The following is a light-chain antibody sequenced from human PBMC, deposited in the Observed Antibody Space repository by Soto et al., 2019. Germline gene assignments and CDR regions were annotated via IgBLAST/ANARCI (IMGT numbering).Light chain of an antibody. Sequence: EIVLTQSPGTLSLSPGERATLSCMASQSANNNYSAWYQQNPGQAPRLLIYGATSRAPGIPDRFSGCGSSTVFTLTISRLEHDDFHVAYCTQHGSSQYTCRQRTNLEIK. V-gene: IGKV3-20*01. CDR3: TQHGSSQYT. CDR2: GAT. CDR1: QSANNNY. J-gene: IGKJ2*01.